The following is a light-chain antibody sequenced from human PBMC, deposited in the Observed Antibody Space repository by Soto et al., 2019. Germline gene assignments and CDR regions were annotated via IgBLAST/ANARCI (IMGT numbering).Light chain of an antibody. Sequence: QSALTQPASVSGSPGQSITISCTGTSSDVGRYNLVSWYQQHPGKAPKLMIYEVSKRPSGVSNRFSGSKSGNTASLRISGLQAEDEADYYCCSHASSNNLVFGGGTKLTVL. J-gene: IGLJ2*01. CDR1: SSDVGRYNL. CDR3: CSHASSNNLV. V-gene: IGLV2-23*02. CDR2: EVS.